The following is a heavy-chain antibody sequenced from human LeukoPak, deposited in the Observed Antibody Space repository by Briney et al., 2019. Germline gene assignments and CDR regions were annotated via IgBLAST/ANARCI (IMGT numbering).Heavy chain of an antibody. D-gene: IGHD3-10*01. J-gene: IGHJ4*02. CDR2: ISSSSSYT. V-gene: IGHV3-11*05. Sequence: VGSLRLSCAASGFTFSDYYMSWIRQAPGKGLEWVSYISSSSSYTNYADSVKGRFTISRDNAKNSLYLQMNSLRAEDTAVYYCARDLEPYYYGSGSFDYWGQGTLVTVSS. CDR3: ARDLEPYYYGSGSFDY. CDR1: GFTFSDYY.